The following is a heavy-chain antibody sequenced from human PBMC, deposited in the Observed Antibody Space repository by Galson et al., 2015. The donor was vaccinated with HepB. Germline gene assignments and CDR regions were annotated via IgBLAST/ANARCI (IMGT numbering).Heavy chain of an antibody. V-gene: IGHV3-23*01. D-gene: IGHD3-10*01. J-gene: IGHJ4*02. CDR2: ISGSGGST. Sequence: SLRLSCAASGFTFSSYAMSWVRQAPGKGLEWVSAISGSGGSTYYADSVKGRFTISRDNSKNTLYLQMNSLRAEDTAVYYCAKPAYGSGSYYPYFDYWGQGTLVTVSS. CDR1: GFTFSSYA. CDR3: AKPAYGSGSYYPYFDY.